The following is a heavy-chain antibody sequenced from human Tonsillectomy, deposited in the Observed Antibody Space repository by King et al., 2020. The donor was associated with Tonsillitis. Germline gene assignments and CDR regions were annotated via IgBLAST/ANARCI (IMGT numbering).Heavy chain of an antibody. CDR3: ARTSRLNDAFDI. D-gene: IGHD6-13*01. V-gene: IGHV1-69*01. J-gene: IGHJ3*02. Sequence: QLVQSGAEVKKPGSSVKVSCKASGGTFSSYAISWVRQAPGQGLEWIGGSIPIFGPANYAQKFQGRVTITADESTSTAYMELSSLRSEDTAVYYCARTSRLNDAFDIWGQGTMVTVSS. CDR1: GGTFSSYA. CDR2: SIPIFGPA.